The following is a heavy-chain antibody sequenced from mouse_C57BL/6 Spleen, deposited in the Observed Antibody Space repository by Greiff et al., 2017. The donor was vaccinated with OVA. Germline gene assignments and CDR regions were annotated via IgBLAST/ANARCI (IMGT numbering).Heavy chain of an antibody. V-gene: IGHV1-50*01. CDR3: AEGQLGFDY. CDR1: GYTFTSYW. CDR2: IDPSDSYT. J-gene: IGHJ2*01. D-gene: IGHD4-1*02. Sequence: QVQLQQPGAELVKPGASVKLSCKASGYTFTSYWMQWVKQRPGQGLEWIGEIDPSDSYTNYNQKFKGKATLTVDTSSSTAYMQLSSLTSEDSAVYYCAEGQLGFDYWGQGTTLTVSS.